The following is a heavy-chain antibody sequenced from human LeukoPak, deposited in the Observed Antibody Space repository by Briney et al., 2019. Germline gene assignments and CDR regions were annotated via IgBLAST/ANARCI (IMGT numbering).Heavy chain of an antibody. CDR2: IYYSGST. V-gene: IGHV4-59*05. Sequence: SETLSLTCTVSGGSISSYYWSWIRQPPGKGLEWIGSIYYSGSTYYNPSLKSRVTISVDTSKNQFSLKLSSVTAADTAVYYCARRRHYYDSSGYTDWGQGTLVTVSS. CDR3: ARRRHYYDSSGYTD. D-gene: IGHD3-22*01. CDR1: GGSISSYY. J-gene: IGHJ4*02.